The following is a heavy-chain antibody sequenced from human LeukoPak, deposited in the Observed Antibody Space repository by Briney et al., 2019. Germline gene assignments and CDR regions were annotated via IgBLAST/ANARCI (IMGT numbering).Heavy chain of an antibody. Sequence: SQTLSLTCGVSGGSISSGSYSWSWIRQPPGKGLEWIGYMFYTGNTYYNPSLKSRVTISVDTSKNQFSLKVSSVTAADTAVYYCARGAGSTTSNDAFDIWGQGTMVTVSS. CDR1: GGSISSGSYS. V-gene: IGHV4-30-4*07. CDR2: MFYTGNT. J-gene: IGHJ3*02. CDR3: ARGAGSTTSNDAFDI. D-gene: IGHD1-1*01.